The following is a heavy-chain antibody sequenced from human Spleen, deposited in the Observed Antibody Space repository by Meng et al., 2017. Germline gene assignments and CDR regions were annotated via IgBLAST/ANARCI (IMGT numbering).Heavy chain of an antibody. D-gene: IGHD6-19*01. CDR2: IYYTGST. CDR3: ARAGAVSGTKFYFDY. J-gene: IGHJ4*02. V-gene: IGHV4-31*03. CDR1: GGSLNNGDSY. Sequence: SETLSLTCTVSGGSLNNGDSYWTWIRHQPGKGLEWFGYIYYTGSTFYNPSLKSRITISLDKSKSQFSLRLSSVTAADTAVYYCARAGAVSGTKFYFDYWGQGTLVTVSS.